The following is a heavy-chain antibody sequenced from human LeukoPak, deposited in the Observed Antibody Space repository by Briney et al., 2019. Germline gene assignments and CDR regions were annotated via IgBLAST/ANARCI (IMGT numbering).Heavy chain of an antibody. CDR1: GYTFMSYG. Sequence: ASVKVSCKASGYTFMSYGIHWVRQAPGQGLEWMGWSSVYNGNTNYAQKFQGRVTMTTDTSTSTAYMELRTLISDDTAVYYCARDDSIAARPVDVWGKGTTVTVSS. V-gene: IGHV1-18*01. CDR3: ARDDSIAARPVDV. J-gene: IGHJ6*04. D-gene: IGHD6-6*01. CDR2: SSVYNGNT.